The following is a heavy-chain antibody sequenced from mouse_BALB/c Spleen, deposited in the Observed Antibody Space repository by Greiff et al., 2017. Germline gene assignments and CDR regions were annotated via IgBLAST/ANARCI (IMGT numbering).Heavy chain of an antibody. J-gene: IGHJ4*01. Sequence: EVHLVESGGGLVQPGGSRKLSCAASGFTFSSFGMHWVRQAPEKGLEWVAYISSGSSTIYYADTVKGRFTISRDNPKNTLFLQMTSLRSEDTAMYYCARRGANWGYAMDYWGQGTSVTVSS. V-gene: IGHV5-17*02. CDR1: GFTFSSFG. CDR3: ARRGANWGYAMDY. D-gene: IGHD4-1*01. CDR2: ISSGSSTI.